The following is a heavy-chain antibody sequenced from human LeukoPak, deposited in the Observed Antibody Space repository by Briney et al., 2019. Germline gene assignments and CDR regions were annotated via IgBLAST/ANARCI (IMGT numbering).Heavy chain of an antibody. CDR3: ARSGWYDVFDY. CDR2: LSRSTTNI. Sequence: GGSLRLSCAASGFTFNIWSMHWVRQAPGKGLEWISYLSRSTTNIYYADSVKGRFTISRDNAKNSLYLQMNSLRAEDTAMYYWARSGWYDVFDYVGQGTLVTVSS. V-gene: IGHV3-48*01. CDR1: GFTFNIWS. J-gene: IGHJ4*02. D-gene: IGHD6-19*01.